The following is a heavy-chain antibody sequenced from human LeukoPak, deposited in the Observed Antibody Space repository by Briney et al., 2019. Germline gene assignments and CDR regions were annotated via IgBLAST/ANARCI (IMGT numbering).Heavy chain of an antibody. CDR1: GFTFSSYS. Sequence: GGSLRLSCAASGFTFSSYSMNWVRQAPGKGLEWVSSISSSSSYIYYADSVKGRFTISRDNSRNTLYLQMNSLRAEDTAVYYCAKDLVGYSYGSGSLFCFDYWGQGTLVTVSS. D-gene: IGHD3-10*01. V-gene: IGHV3-21*04. CDR3: AKDLVGYSYGSGSLFCFDY. CDR2: ISSSSSYI. J-gene: IGHJ4*02.